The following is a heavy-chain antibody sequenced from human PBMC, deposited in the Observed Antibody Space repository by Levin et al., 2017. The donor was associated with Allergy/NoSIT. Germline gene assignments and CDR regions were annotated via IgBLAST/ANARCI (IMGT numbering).Heavy chain of an antibody. CDR3: AKEGFTYYYDSSGLNFYDY. Sequence: GGSLRLSCAASGFTFSSYAMSWVRQAPGKGLEWVSAISGSGGSTYYADSVKGRFTISRDNSKNTLYLQMNSLRAEDTAVYYCAKEGFTYYYDSSGLNFYDYWGQGTLVTVSS. J-gene: IGHJ4*02. CDR1: GFTFSSYA. D-gene: IGHD3-22*01. V-gene: IGHV3-23*01. CDR2: ISGSGGST.